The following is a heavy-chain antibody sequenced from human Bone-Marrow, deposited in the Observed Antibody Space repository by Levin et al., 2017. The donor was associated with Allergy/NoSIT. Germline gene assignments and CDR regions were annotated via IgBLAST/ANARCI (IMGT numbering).Heavy chain of an antibody. CDR2: ISDNGGNI. Sequence: PGESLKISCATSGFTFSDYAIHWVRQDAGKGLEWVAAISDNGGNIHYAESVKGRFTISRDNSKNTVYLQMNSLRADDTAVYYCARDIRGNYSIDYWGQGTLVTVSS. J-gene: IGHJ4*02. CDR1: GFTFSDYA. V-gene: IGHV3-30-3*01. D-gene: IGHD1-26*01. CDR3: ARDIRGNYSIDY.